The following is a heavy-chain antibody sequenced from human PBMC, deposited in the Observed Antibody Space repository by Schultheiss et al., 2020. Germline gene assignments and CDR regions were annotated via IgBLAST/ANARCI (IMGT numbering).Heavy chain of an antibody. CDR2: IIPIFGTA. J-gene: IGHJ6*02. V-gene: IGHV1-69*13. Sequence: SVKVSCKASGGTFSSYAISWVRQAPGQGLEWMGGIIPIFGTANYVQKFQGRVTITADESTSTAYMELSSLRSEDTAVYYCAREGELAKYGMDVWGQGTTVTVSS. D-gene: IGHD3-10*01. CDR1: GGTFSSYA. CDR3: AREGELAKYGMDV.